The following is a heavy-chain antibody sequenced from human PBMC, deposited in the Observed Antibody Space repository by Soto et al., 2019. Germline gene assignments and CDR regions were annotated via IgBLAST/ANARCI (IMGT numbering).Heavy chain of an antibody. CDR2: ISYDGSNK. D-gene: IGHD6-13*01. V-gene: IGHV3-30-3*01. J-gene: IGHJ6*02. CDR3: ARAYSTKYGMDV. Sequence: PGGSLRLSCAASGFTFSSYAMHWVRQAPGKGLEWVAVISYDGSNKYYADSVKGRFTISRDNSKNTLYLQMNSLRSEDTAVYYCARAYSTKYGMDVWGQGTTVTVSS. CDR1: GFTFSSYA.